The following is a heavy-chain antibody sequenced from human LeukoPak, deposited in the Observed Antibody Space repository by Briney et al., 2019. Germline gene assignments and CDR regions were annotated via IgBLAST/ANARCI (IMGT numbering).Heavy chain of an antibody. Sequence: GGSLRLSCAGSGFIFNYYYMSWIRQAPGKGLEWVSYISSGSRDKYYADSVKGRFTISRDNAENSLYLQMNNVRAEDTAVYYCARVAYGDFHFDLWGQGTLVTVSS. V-gene: IGHV3-11*04. CDR3: ARVAYGDFHFDL. D-gene: IGHD4-17*01. CDR2: ISSGSRDK. CDR1: GFIFNYYY. J-gene: IGHJ4*02.